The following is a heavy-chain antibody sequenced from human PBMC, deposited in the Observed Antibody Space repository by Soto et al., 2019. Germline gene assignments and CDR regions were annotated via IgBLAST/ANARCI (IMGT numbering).Heavy chain of an antibody. Sequence: ASVKVSCKVSGYTLTELSMHWVRQAPGKGLEWMGGFDPEDGETIYAQKFQGRVTMTEDTSTDTAYMELSSLRSEDTAVYYCATTPSGLGELSGWFDPWGQGTLVTVSS. CDR2: FDPEDGET. CDR3: ATTPSGLGELSGWFDP. V-gene: IGHV1-24*01. J-gene: IGHJ5*02. CDR1: GYTLTELS. D-gene: IGHD3-16*02.